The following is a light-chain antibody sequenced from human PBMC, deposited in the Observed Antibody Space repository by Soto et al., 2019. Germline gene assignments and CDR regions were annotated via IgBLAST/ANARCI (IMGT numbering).Light chain of an antibody. CDR3: SSYTSSSTRV. CDR1: SVDVGGYNY. V-gene: IGLV2-14*01. CDR2: EVS. J-gene: IGLJ3*02. Sequence: QSALTQPASVSGSPGQSITISCTGTSVDVGGYNYVSWDQQHPGKAPKLMIYEVSNRPSGVSNRFSGSKSGNTASLTISGLQAEDEADYYCSSYTSSSTRVFGGGTKLTVL.